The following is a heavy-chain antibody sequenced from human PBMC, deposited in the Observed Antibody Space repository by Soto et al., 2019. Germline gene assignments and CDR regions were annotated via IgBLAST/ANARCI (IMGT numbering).Heavy chain of an antibody. CDR1: GFNFGGYA. J-gene: IGHJ6*02. V-gene: IGHV3-23*01. D-gene: IGHD5-18*01. CDR3: AKGDTAMAHAGYYYGMDV. CDR2: LSGDGSRA. Sequence: GGSLRLSCAGTGFNFGGYAMSWVRQAPGKGLEWVSTLSGDGSRAYYADSVRGRFTISRDNSKNTLYLQMNSLRAEDTAVYYCAKGDTAMAHAGYYYGMDVWGQGTTVTSP.